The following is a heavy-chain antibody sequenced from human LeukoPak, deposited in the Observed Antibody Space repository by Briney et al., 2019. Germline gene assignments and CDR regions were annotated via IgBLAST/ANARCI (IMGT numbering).Heavy chain of an antibody. Sequence: GGSLRLSCAASGFTFSSYAMSWVRQAPGKGLEWVSAISGSGGSTYYEDSVKGRFTISRDNSKNTLYLQMNSLRAEDTAVYYCANTNRGPRVYYFDYWGQGTLVTVSS. CDR2: ISGSGGST. J-gene: IGHJ4*02. D-gene: IGHD2-8*01. CDR1: GFTFSSYA. CDR3: ANTNRGPRVYYFDY. V-gene: IGHV3-23*01.